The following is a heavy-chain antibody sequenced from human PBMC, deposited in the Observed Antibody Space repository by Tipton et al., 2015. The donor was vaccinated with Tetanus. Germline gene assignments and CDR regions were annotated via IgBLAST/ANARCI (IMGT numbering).Heavy chain of an antibody. Sequence: SLRLSCAVSGFTSESHYMHWVRQTPDKGLVWISRINPSGRRTDYADSVKGRFTISRDHAKNTVYLQMSSLRAEDTAVYFCARVGISQNAYSYVYHGLDVWGQGTTVTVSS. V-gene: IGHV3-74*01. CDR2: INPSGRRT. CDR1: GFTSESHY. D-gene: IGHD5-18*01. CDR3: ARVGISQNAYSYVYHGLDV. J-gene: IGHJ6*02.